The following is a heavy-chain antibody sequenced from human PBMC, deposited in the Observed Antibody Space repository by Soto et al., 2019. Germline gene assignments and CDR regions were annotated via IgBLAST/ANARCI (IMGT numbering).Heavy chain of an antibody. CDR1: GGSISSSSYY. D-gene: IGHD6-13*01. CDR3: ARFHYSSSRYF. J-gene: IGHJ4*02. Sequence: QLQLQESGPGLVKPSETLSLTCTVSGGSISSSSYYWGWIRQPPGKGLEWIGSIYYSGSTYYNPSLKSRVTISVDTSKNQFSLKLSSVTAADTAVYYCARFHYSSSRYFWGQGTLVTVSS. V-gene: IGHV4-39*01. CDR2: IYYSGST.